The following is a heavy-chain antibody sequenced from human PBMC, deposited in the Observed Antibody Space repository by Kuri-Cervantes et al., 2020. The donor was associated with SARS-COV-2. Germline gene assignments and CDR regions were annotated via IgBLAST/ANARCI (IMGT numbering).Heavy chain of an antibody. CDR2: INHSRST. CDR1: GGSFNGYY. J-gene: IGHJ4*02. Sequence: GSLRLSCAVYGGSFNGYYWSWIRQPPGKGLEWIGEINHSRSTNYNPSLKSRVTISVDTSKNQFSLKLSSVTAADTAVYYCARLGNYDRGYHFDYWGQGTLVTVSS. V-gene: IGHV4-34*01. CDR3: ARLGNYDRGYHFDY. D-gene: IGHD3-3*01.